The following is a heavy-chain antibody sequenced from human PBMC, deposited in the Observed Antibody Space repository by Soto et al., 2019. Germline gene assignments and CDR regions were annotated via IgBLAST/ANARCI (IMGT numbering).Heavy chain of an antibody. D-gene: IGHD2-2*01. J-gene: IGHJ4*01. CDR1: GFTFSSYA. CDR2: ISSSSSYI. CDR3: ARAMGVVPAAIDY. V-gene: IGHV3-21*01. Sequence: WGSLRLSCAASGFTFSSYAMSWVRQAPGKGLEWVSAISSSSSYIYSADSVKGRFTISRDNAKNSLYLQMNSLRAEDTAVYYCARAMGVVPAAIDYWGQGALVTVSS.